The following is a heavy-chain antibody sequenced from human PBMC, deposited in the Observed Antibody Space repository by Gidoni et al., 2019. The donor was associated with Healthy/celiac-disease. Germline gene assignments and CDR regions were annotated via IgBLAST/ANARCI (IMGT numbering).Heavy chain of an antibody. CDR2: INHNGST. V-gene: IGHV4-34*01. J-gene: IGHJ4*02. Sequence: QVQPQQWGAGLLKPSQTLSLTCPVYGGSFSGYYWSWIRRPPGKGLEWIGEINHNGSTNYNPSLKSRVTISVDTPKNQFSLKLGSVTAADSAVYYCARGLSGPDYWGQGTLVTVSS. CDR1: GGSFSGYY. CDR3: ARGLSGPDY.